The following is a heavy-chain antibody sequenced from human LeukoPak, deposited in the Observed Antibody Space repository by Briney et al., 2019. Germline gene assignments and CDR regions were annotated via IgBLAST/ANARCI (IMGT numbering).Heavy chain of an antibody. CDR2: ISSSSSYM. J-gene: IGHJ5*02. V-gene: IGHV3-21*01. Sequence: KPGRSLRLSCAASGFTFSTYSMNWVRQAPGKGLEWVSVISSSSSYMYYADSVKGRFTISRDNAKNSLYLQMNSLRVEDTAVYYCAREAWFDPWGQGTLVTVSS. CDR1: GFTFSTYS. CDR3: AREAWFDP.